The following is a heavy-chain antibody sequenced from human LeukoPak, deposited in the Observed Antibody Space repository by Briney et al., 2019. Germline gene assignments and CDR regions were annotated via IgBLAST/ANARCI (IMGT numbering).Heavy chain of an antibody. Sequence: GGSLRLSCAASGFTFSSYSMNWVRQAPGKGLEWVSSISSSSSYIYYADSVKGRFTISRDNAKNSLYLQMNSLRAEDTAVYYCARDLSADGTVSWFDPWGQGTMLTVSS. J-gene: IGHJ5*02. CDR3: ARDLSADGTVSWFDP. CDR1: GFTFSSYS. V-gene: IGHV3-21*01. D-gene: IGHD6-13*01. CDR2: ISSSSSYI.